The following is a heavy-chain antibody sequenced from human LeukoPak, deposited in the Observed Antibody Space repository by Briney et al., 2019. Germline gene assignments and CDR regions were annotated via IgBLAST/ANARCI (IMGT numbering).Heavy chain of an antibody. CDR2: IYYSGST. CDR1: GGSISSYY. J-gene: IGHJ4*02. V-gene: IGHV4-59*01. D-gene: IGHD2-21*02. Sequence: SETLSLTCTVSGGSISSYYWSWIRQPPGKGLEWIGYIYYSGSTNYNPSLKSRVTISVDTSKNQFSLKLSSVTAADTAVYYCARGKGDSTRLSYWGQGTLVTVSS. CDR3: ARGKGDSTRLSY.